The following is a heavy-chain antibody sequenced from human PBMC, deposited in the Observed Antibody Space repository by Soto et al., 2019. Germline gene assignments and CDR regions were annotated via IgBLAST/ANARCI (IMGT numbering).Heavy chain of an antibody. CDR2: ISAYNGNT. CDR1: GYTFTSYG. J-gene: IGHJ5*02. CDR3: ARVYGYYDFWSGYYLVYWFDP. Sequence: ASVKVSCKASGYTFTSYGISWVRQAPGQGLEWMGRISAYNGNTNYAQKLQGRVTMTTDTSTSTAYMELRSLRSDDTAVYYCARVYGYYDFWSGYYLVYWFDPWGQGTLVTVSS. D-gene: IGHD3-3*01. V-gene: IGHV1-18*01.